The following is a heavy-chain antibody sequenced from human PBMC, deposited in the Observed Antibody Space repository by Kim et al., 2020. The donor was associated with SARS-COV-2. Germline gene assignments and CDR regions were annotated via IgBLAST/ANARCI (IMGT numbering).Heavy chain of an antibody. CDR3: ARDPVQGFDY. V-gene: IGHV7-4-1*02. D-gene: IGHD3-10*01. CDR2: NP. Sequence: NPTYGQGFTGRFVFSLDTSVSTAYLQISSLKAEDTAVYYCARDPVQGFDYWGQGTLVTVSS. J-gene: IGHJ4*02.